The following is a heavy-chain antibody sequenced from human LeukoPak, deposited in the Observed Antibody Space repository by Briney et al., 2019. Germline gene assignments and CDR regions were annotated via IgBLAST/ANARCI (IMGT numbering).Heavy chain of an antibody. D-gene: IGHD4-23*01. J-gene: IGHJ4*02. V-gene: IGHV4-39*07. CDR3: ARGLGTLPPGGY. CDR1: GGSISSGGYY. CDR2: INHSGST. Sequence: PSETLSLTCTVSGGSISSGGYYWSWIRQPPGKGLEWIGEINHSGSTNCNPSLKSRVTISVDTSKNQFSLKLSSVTAADTAVYYCARGLGTLPPGGYWGQGTLVTVSS.